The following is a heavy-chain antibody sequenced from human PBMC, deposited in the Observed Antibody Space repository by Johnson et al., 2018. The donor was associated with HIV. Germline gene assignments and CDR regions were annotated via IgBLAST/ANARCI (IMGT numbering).Heavy chain of an antibody. CDR3: VRRPFGAAPGADAFDI. V-gene: IGHV3-7*02. J-gene: IGHJ3*02. Sequence: VQLVESGGGLVQPGGSLRLSCAASGFTFSRYWMSWVRQAPGKGLEWVANIKQDGSDKDYADSVKGRFTISRDSSKNTLYLQMNSLRAQDTALYYCVRRPFGAAPGADAFDIWGQGTLVTVSS. CDR1: GFTFSRYW. CDR2: IKQDGSDK. D-gene: IGHD6-13*01.